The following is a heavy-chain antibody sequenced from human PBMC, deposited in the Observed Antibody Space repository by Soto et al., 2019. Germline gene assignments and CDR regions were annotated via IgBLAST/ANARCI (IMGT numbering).Heavy chain of an antibody. Sequence: EVQLVESGGGLVQPGGSLRLSCAASGFSLSDYWMNWVRQAPGKGLAWVAIIKQDGSDRYYVDSVKGRFTISRDNAKNTLYLQMSSLRVEDTALYYCARGRCWRHDYWGQGTLVTVSS. V-gene: IGHV3-7*01. CDR2: IKQDGSDR. D-gene: IGHD2-15*01. J-gene: IGHJ4*02. CDR1: GFSLSDYW. CDR3: ARGRCWRHDY.